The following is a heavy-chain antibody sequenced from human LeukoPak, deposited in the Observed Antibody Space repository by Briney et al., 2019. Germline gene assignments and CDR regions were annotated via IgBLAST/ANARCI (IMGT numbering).Heavy chain of an antibody. Sequence: PPETLSPTCAVSGGSISSGGYSWSWIRQPPGKGLEWIGHIYHSGSTYYNPSLKSRVTISVDRSKNQFSLKLSSVTAADTAVYYCARLSSSWYLYFDYWGQGTLVTVSS. CDR3: ARLSSSWYLYFDY. CDR2: IYHSGST. J-gene: IGHJ4*02. CDR1: GGSISSGGYS. V-gene: IGHV4-30-2*01. D-gene: IGHD6-13*01.